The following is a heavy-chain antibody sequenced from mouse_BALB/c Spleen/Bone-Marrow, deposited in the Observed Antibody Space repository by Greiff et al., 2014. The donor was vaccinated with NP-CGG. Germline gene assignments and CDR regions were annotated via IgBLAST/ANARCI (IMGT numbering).Heavy chain of an antibody. J-gene: IGHJ3*01. V-gene: IGHV14-3*02. CDR1: GFNIKDTY. Sequence: VQLKESGAELVKPGASVKLSCTASGFNIKDTYMHWVKQRPEQGLEWIGGIDTANGNTKYDPNILGKATITADTSSNTAYLQLSSRTSEDTSVYYCVRGGWVLHFADWGQGTLVTVSA. CDR2: IDTANGNT. D-gene: IGHD2-3*01. CDR3: VRGGWVLHFAD.